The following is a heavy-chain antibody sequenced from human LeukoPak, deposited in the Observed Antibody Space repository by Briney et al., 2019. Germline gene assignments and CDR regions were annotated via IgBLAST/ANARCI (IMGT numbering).Heavy chain of an antibody. J-gene: IGHJ6*02. CDR3: AREFCSGGGCYYYGMDV. Sequence: ASVKVSCKASGYTFISYGISWVRHAPGQGLEWMGWISGYNGNTNYAQKFQGRVTMTTDTSTGTAYLELRRLRSDDTAIYYCAREFCSGGGCYYYGMDVWGQGTTVTVS. CDR1: GYTFISYG. V-gene: IGHV1-18*01. CDR2: ISGYNGNT. D-gene: IGHD2-15*01.